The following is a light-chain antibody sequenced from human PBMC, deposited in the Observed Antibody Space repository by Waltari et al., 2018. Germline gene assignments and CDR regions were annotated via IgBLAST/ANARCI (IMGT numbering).Light chain of an antibody. CDR1: GSDVGSYRF. V-gene: IGLV2-23*01. J-gene: IGLJ2*01. CDR2: GGS. CDR3: CSYAGSSPHVV. Sequence: QSALTQPASVSGSPGQSITISCTANGSDVGSYRFVSWYHQHPGKAPKLMIYGGSQRPSGISNRFSGSKSGNTASLTISGLRAEDEADYYCCSYAGSSPHVVFGGGTKLTVL.